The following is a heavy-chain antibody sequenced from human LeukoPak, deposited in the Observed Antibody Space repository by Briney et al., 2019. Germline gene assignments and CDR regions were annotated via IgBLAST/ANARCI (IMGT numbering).Heavy chain of an antibody. CDR1: GGTFSSYA. CDR3: ARPGTAMGHTFDY. V-gene: IGHV1-69*06. Sequence: ASVKVSCKASGGTFSSYAISWVRQAPGQGLGWMGRIIPMFGTANYAQKFQSRVTITADKSTSAAYMELSSLRSEDTAVSYCARPGTAMGHTFDYWGQGTLVTVSS. CDR2: IIPMFGTA. J-gene: IGHJ4*02. D-gene: IGHD5-18*01.